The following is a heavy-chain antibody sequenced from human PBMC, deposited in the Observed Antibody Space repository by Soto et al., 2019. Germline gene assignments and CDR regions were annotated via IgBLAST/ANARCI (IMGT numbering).Heavy chain of an antibody. Sequence: QVQLVQSGAEVKKPGSSVKVSCKASGGDFINYGISWVRQAPGQGLEWMGGTIPIFRSANYAQKFQGRVTIAADESTTTAYMELTTLTSEDTAVYYCARDRSYDGVGYHYESAYWGQGTLVTVSS. D-gene: IGHD3-22*01. CDR2: TIPIFRSA. J-gene: IGHJ4*02. V-gene: IGHV1-69*01. CDR3: ARDRSYDGVGYHYESAY. CDR1: GGDFINYG.